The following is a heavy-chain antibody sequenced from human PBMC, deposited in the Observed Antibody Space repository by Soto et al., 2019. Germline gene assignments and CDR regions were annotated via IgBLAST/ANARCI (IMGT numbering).Heavy chain of an antibody. CDR3: ARGKRYFDWLLWVYFDY. V-gene: IGHV3-7*03. CDR2: IKPDGSAK. Sequence: DVQLVESGGGLVQPGGSVRLSCVASGLTLSSYWMSWVRQAPGKGLEWVANIKPDGSAKYYVDSVKGRFTISRDNTEKSLYLQMNSLRAEDTAVYYCARGKRYFDWLLWVYFDYWGQGTLVTVSS. CDR1: GLTLSSYW. D-gene: IGHD3-9*01. J-gene: IGHJ4*02.